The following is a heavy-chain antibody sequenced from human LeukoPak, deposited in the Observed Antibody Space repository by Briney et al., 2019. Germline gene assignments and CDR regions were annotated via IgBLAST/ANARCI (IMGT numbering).Heavy chain of an antibody. D-gene: IGHD5-18*01. V-gene: IGHV4-39*07. CDR3: ARATWIQLWLGSKGWYFDL. Sequence: SETLSLTCTVSGGSINSNSYYWGWIRQPPGKGLEWIGSIYYSGSTNYNPSLKSRVTISVDTSKNQFSLKLSSVTAADTAVYYCARATWIQLWLGSKGWYFDLWGRGTLVTVSS. CDR1: GGSINSNSYY. J-gene: IGHJ2*01. CDR2: IYYSGST.